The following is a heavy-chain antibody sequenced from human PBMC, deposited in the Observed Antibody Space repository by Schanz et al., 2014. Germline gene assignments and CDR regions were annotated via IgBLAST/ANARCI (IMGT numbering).Heavy chain of an antibody. Sequence: EVQLVESGGGLVQPGRSLRLSCAASGFTFDDYAMHWVRQAPGKGLEYVSGISWNSGTAVYADSVKGRFTISRDNAKNSLYLQMNSLRAEDTAVYYCAKEGGYDHGDYDDYWGQGTLVTVSS. V-gene: IGHV3-9*01. J-gene: IGHJ4*02. CDR2: ISWNSGTA. D-gene: IGHD4-17*01. CDR3: AKEGGYDHGDYDDY. CDR1: GFTFDDYA.